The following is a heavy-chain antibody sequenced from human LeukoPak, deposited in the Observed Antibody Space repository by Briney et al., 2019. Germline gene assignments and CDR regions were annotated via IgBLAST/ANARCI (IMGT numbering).Heavy chain of an antibody. D-gene: IGHD2-21*02. J-gene: IGHJ4*03. CDR1: GFTFTDYT. Sequence: PGGSLRLSCVASGFTFTDYTLNRVRQAPGKRLEWVSSITARATYADSVRGRFTLSRDVAKTSAFLQMNSLRVDDTGVYYCTRGGGNCCGGGCRSFDAFDFWGQGTLVSVSS. CDR3: TRGGGNCCGGGCRSFDAFDF. V-gene: IGHV3-69-1*01. CDR2: ITARAT.